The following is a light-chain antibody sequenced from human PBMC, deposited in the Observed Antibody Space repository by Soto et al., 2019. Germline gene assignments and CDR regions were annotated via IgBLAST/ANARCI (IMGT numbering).Light chain of an antibody. CDR2: GAS. V-gene: IGKV3-20*01. CDR3: QQYGSSPPIT. CDR1: QSVSSSY. J-gene: IGKJ5*01. Sequence: EIVLTQSPGTLSLSPGERANLSCRASQSVSSSYLAWYQQKPGQAPRLLIYGASSRATGIPDRFSGSGPGTDFTLTISRLEPEDFAVYYCQQYGSSPPITFGQGTRLEIK.